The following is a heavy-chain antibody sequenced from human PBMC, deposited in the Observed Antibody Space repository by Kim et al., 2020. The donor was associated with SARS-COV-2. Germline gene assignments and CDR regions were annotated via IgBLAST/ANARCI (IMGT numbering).Heavy chain of an antibody. CDR3: ARAYGDYPFDY. D-gene: IGHD4-17*01. J-gene: IGHJ4*02. Sequence: GYAQKFQGRVTMTRNTSISTAYMELSSLRSEDTAVYYCARAYGDYPFDYWGQGTLVTVSS. V-gene: IGHV1-8*01.